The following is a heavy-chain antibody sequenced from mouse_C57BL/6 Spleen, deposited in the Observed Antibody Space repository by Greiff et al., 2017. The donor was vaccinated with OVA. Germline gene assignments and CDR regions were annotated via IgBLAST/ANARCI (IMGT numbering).Heavy chain of an antibody. CDR1: GYTFTSYG. D-gene: IGHD1-1*01. Sequence: VKLQQSGAELARPGASVKLSCKASGYTFTSYGISWVKQRTGQGLEWIGEIYPRSGNTYYNEKFKGKATLTADKSSSTAYMELRSLTSEDSAVYFCALITTVVDDFDYWGQGTTLTVSS. V-gene: IGHV1-81*01. J-gene: IGHJ2*01. CDR3: ALITTVVDDFDY. CDR2: IYPRSGNT.